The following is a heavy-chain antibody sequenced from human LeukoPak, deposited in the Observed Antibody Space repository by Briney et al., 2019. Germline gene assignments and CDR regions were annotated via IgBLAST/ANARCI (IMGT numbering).Heavy chain of an antibody. Sequence: ASVKVSCKASGYTFTGYYMHWVRQAPGQGLEWMGWINPNSGGTNYAQKFQGRVTMTRGTSISTAYMELSRLRSDDTAVYYCARDRGITIPRRFDPWGQGTLVTVSS. V-gene: IGHV1-2*02. CDR2: INPNSGGT. CDR1: GYTFTGYY. CDR3: ARDRGITIPRRFDP. J-gene: IGHJ5*02. D-gene: IGHD3-3*01.